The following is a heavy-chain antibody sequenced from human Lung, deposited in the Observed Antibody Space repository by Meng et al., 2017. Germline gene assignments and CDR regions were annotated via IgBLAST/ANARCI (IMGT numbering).Heavy chain of an antibody. CDR1: GGSFSDYY. V-gene: IGHV4-34*01. Sequence: QVQLQQWGAGRLKPSETLSLPCVVSGGSFSDYYWSWIRQPPGKGPEWIGEINHSGSTNYNPSLESRATISVDTSQNNLSLKLSSVTAADSAVYYCARGPTTMAHDFDYWGQGTLVTVSS. CDR2: INHSGST. CDR3: ARGPTTMAHDFDY. D-gene: IGHD4-11*01. J-gene: IGHJ4*02.